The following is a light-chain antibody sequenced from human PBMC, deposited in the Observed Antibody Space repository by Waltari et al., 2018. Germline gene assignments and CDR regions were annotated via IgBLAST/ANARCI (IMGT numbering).Light chain of an antibody. CDR1: NSDIGSYTL. J-gene: IGLJ3*02. V-gene: IGLV2-23*02. CDR2: EVS. Sequence: QSALTQPASVSGAPGQSITISCTGTNSDIGSYTLFSWYQQQPGRAPKLIILEVSKRPSGVSNRFSGSRSHNTASLTISGLQAEDEADYYCCSYTGAGTLFGGGTKLTVL. CDR3: CSYTGAGTL.